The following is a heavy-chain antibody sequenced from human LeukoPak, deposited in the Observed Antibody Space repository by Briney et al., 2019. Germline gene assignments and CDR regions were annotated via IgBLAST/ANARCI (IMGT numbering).Heavy chain of an antibody. CDR2: FYYSGST. V-gene: IGHV4-59*01. D-gene: IGHD1-26*01. CDR3: ARLRSYYKSYYFDY. J-gene: IGHJ4*02. Sequence: SETLSLTCTVSSGSISNYYWSWIRQPPGKGLEWIGHFYYSGSTSYNPSLKSRVTISVDTSKNQFSLKLSSVTAADTAVYYCARLRSYYKSYYFDYWGQGTLVTVSS. CDR1: SGSISNYY.